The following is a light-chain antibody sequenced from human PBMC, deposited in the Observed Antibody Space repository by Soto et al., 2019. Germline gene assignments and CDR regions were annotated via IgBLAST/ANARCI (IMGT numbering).Light chain of an antibody. V-gene: IGLV2-11*01. Sequence: QSALTQPRSVSGSPGHSVTISCFGTSSDIGSYNAVSWYQQHPGKAPKLIIFDVFERPSGVPDRFSGSKSGNSASLTISGLQAEDESDYYCSSFAPSYRVIFGGGTQLPS. CDR2: DVF. J-gene: IGLJ2*01. CDR1: SSDIGSYNA. CDR3: SSFAPSYRVI.